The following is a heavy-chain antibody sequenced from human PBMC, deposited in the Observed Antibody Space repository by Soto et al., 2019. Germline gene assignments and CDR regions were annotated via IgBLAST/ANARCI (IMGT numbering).Heavy chain of an antibody. J-gene: IGHJ6*02. CDR1: GGTFSSYA. D-gene: IGHD3-22*01. V-gene: IGHV1-69*13. CDR2: IIPIFGTA. Sequence: SVKVSCKASGGTFSSYAISWVRQAPGQGLEWMGGIIPIFGTANYAQKFQGRVTITADESTSTAYMELSSLRSEDTAVYYCAAGYYYGSSGHYASQRRAYYYYYGMDVWGQGTTVTVSS. CDR3: AAGYYYGSSGHYASQRRAYYYYYGMDV.